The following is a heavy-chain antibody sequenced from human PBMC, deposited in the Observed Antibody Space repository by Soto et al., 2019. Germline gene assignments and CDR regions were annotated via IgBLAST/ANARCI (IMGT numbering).Heavy chain of an antibody. CDR2: INHSGIT. Sequence: QVQLQQWGAGLLKPSETLSLTCAVYGGSFRGYFWSWIRQPPGKGLEWIGEINHSGITSYSPSLGSRVTTSVDTPKNQSSLRLRSVTAADTAIYYCARRFCSDSYCSYFDYWGRGTLVTVSS. J-gene: IGHJ4*02. D-gene: IGHD2-15*01. CDR1: GGSFRGYF. V-gene: IGHV4-34*02. CDR3: ARRFCSDSYCSYFDY.